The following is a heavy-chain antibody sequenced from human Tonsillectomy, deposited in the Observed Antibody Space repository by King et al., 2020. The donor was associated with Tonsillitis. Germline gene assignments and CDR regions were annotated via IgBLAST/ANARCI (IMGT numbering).Heavy chain of an antibody. Sequence: VQLVESGGGVVQPGRSLRLSCAASGFTFSSYGMHWVRQAPGKGLEWVAVISYDGSNKYYADSVKGRFTISRDNSKNTLYLQMNSLRAEDTAVYYCATSDYPYYGDYNRYGMDVWGQGPTVTVSS. V-gene: IGHV3-30*03. CDR1: GFTFSSYG. CDR2: ISYDGSNK. J-gene: IGHJ6*02. CDR3: ATSDYPYYGDYNRYGMDV. D-gene: IGHD4-17*01.